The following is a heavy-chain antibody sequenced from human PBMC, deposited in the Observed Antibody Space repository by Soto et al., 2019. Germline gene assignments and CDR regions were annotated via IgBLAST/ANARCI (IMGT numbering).Heavy chain of an antibody. CDR2: IYYSGST. CDR1: GGSISSYY. J-gene: IGHJ4*02. Sequence: PSETLSLTCTVSGGSISSYYWSWIRQPPGKGLEWIGYIYYSGSTNYNPSLKSRVTISVDTSKNQFSLKLSSVTAADTAVYYCARVFSGGGDYFDYWGQGTLVTVS. V-gene: IGHV4-59*01. CDR3: ARVFSGGGDYFDY. D-gene: IGHD6-19*01.